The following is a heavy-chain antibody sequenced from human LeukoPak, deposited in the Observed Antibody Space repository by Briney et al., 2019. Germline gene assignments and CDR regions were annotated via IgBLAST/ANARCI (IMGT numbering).Heavy chain of an antibody. J-gene: IGHJ4*02. Sequence: GGSLRLSCAASGFTFSSYGMHWVRQAPGKGLGWVAVVWYDGSKKYSADSVKGRITISRDDSKNTLYLQMNSLRAEDTALYYCAKDVVETGYSTGWYSAYWGQGTLVTVSS. CDR3: AKDVVETGYSTGWYSAY. CDR2: VWYDGSKK. CDR1: GFTFSSYG. D-gene: IGHD6-19*01. V-gene: IGHV3-33*06.